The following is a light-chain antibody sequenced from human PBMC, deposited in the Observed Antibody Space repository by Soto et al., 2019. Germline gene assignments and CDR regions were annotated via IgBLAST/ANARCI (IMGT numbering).Light chain of an antibody. CDR2: KAS. V-gene: IGKV1-5*03. CDR1: QSISGW. Sequence: DVQMTQSPSTLSASVGDRVTITCRASQSISGWLAWYQQRPGKAPKLMIYKASTLETGVQSRFSGSGSGTEFTLTINNLQPDDFATYYCKQYDGYSRTFGQGTKVDIK. CDR3: KQYDGYSRT. J-gene: IGKJ1*01.